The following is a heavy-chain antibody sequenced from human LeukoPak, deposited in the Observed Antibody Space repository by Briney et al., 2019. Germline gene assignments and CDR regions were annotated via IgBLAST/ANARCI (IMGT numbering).Heavy chain of an antibody. CDR1: GFTFSDYY. J-gene: IGHJ4*02. CDR2: ISSSGSTV. Sequence: GGSLRLSCAASGFTFSDYYMSWIRQSPRKGLEWVSHISSSGSTVYYADSVKGRFTISRDNTKDSLYLQMNSLRAEDTAVYYCARYNWNDLGDYWGQGTLVTVSS. CDR3: ARYNWNDLGDY. V-gene: IGHV3-11*01. D-gene: IGHD1-1*01.